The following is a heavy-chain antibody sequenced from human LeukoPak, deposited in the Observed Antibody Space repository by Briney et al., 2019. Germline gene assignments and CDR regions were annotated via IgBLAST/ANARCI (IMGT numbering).Heavy chain of an antibody. D-gene: IGHD2-15*01. J-gene: IGHJ4*02. Sequence: GASVKVSCKASGYTFTSYDINWVRQATGQGLEWMGWMNPNSGNTGYAQKFQGRVTMTRNTSISTAYMELSSLRSEDTAVYYYARATVREVVAAAYYFDYWGQGTLVTVSS. V-gene: IGHV1-8*01. CDR1: GYTFTSYD. CDR2: MNPNSGNT. CDR3: ARATVREVVAAAYYFDY.